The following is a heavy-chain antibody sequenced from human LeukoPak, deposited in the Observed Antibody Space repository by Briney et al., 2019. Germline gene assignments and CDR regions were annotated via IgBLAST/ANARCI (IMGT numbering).Heavy chain of an antibody. CDR3: TRHEQGIVVAGKFDY. CDR1: GFTFSGSA. CDR2: IRSKANSYAT. D-gene: IGHD2-21*01. V-gene: IGHV3-73*01. Sequence: GGSLRLSCAASGFTFSGSAMHWVRQASGKGMEWVGRIRSKANSYATAYAASVKGRFTISRDDSKNTAYLQMNSLKTEDTAVYYCTRHEQGIVVAGKFDYWGQGTPVTVSS. J-gene: IGHJ4*02.